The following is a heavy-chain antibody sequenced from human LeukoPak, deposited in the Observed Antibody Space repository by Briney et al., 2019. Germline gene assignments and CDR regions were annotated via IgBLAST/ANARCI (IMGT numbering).Heavy chain of an antibody. CDR1: GYTFTSYG. V-gene: IGHV1-18*01. J-gene: IGHJ6*03. Sequence: ASVKVSCKASGYTFTSYGISWVRQAPGQGLEWMGWISAYNGNTNYAQKLQGRVTMTTDTSTSTAYMELRSLRSEDTAVYYCARVSGSDCSGGSCYSGHGGYYYYYYMDVWGKGTTVTISS. D-gene: IGHD2-15*01. CDR2: ISAYNGNT. CDR3: ARVSGSDCSGGSCYSGHGGYYYYYYMDV.